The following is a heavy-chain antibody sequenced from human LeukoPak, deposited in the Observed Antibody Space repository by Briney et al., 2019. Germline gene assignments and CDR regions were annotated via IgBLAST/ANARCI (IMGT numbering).Heavy chain of an antibody. Sequence: GGSLRLSCAASGFTFSSYAMSWVRQAPGKGLEWVSAISGSGGSAYYADSVKGRFAISRDNSKNTLYLQMNSLRAEDTAVYYCAKDHVDYYDSSGYYRDTDAFDIWGQGTMVTVSS. CDR3: AKDHVDYYDSSGYYRDTDAFDI. CDR2: ISGSGGSA. J-gene: IGHJ3*02. D-gene: IGHD3-22*01. V-gene: IGHV3-23*01. CDR1: GFTFSSYA.